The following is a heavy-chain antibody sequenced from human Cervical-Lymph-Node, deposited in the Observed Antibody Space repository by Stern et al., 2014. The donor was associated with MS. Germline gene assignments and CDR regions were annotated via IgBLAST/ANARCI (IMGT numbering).Heavy chain of an antibody. D-gene: IGHD6-13*01. Sequence: QVQLQESGPGVAKPSQTLSLTCTVSGGSISTDGYYWTWIRQHPGKGLVWVGYIYYSGSAYYNPSLKSRVTMSLDTSKNQFSLNLSSVTAADTAIYYCARDDRGSSWYRFDFWGQGTLVTVSS. CDR2: IYYSGSA. J-gene: IGHJ4*02. CDR3: ARDDRGSSWYRFDF. V-gene: IGHV4-31*03. CDR1: GGSISTDGYY.